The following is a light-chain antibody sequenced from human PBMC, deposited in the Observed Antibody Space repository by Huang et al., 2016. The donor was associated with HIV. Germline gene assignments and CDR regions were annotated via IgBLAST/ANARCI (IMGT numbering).Light chain of an antibody. CDR1: KSVSSN. Sequence: EIVMTQSPATLSVSPGERATLSCRASKSVSSNLAWYQQKPGQAPRPLICGASTRATGIPARFSGSGSGTEFTLTISSLQSEDFAVYYCQQYNNWTTATFGPGTKVDIK. CDR3: QQYNNWTTAT. V-gene: IGKV3D-15*01. CDR2: GAS. J-gene: IGKJ3*01.